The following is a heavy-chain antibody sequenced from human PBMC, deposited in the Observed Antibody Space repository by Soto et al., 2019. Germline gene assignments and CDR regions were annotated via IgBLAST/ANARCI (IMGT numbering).Heavy chain of an antibody. J-gene: IGHJ4*02. D-gene: IGHD3-16*02. CDR1: GYTFTSYD. CDR2: MNPNSGNT. CDR3: ARAPYYDYVWGSYRYQDFDY. V-gene: IGHV1-8*01. Sequence: ASVKVSCKASGYTFTSYDINWVRQATGQGLEWMGWMNPNSGNTGYAQKFQGRVTMTRNTSISTAYMELSSLRSEDTAVYYCARAPYYDYVWGSYRYQDFDYWGQGTLVNV.